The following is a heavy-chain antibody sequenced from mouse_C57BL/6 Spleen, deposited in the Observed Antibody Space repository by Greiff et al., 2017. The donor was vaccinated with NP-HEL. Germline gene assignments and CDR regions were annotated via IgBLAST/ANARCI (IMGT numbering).Heavy chain of an antibody. CDR1: GYTFTSYW. J-gene: IGHJ3*01. CDR3: ARVNYGSSPWFAY. Sequence: QVQLQQPGAELVKPGASVKMSCKASGYTFTSYWITWVKQRPGQGLEWIGDIYPGSGSTNYNEKFKSKATLTVDTSSSTAYMQLSSLTSEDSAVYYCARVNYGSSPWFAYWGKGTLVTVSA. D-gene: IGHD1-1*01. CDR2: IYPGSGST. V-gene: IGHV1-55*01.